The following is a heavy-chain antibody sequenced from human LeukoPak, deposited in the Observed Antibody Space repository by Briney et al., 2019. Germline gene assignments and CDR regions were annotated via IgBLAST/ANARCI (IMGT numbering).Heavy chain of an antibody. V-gene: IGHV1-69*05. CDR2: LIPMYGTA. D-gene: IGHD6-19*01. CDR1: GGTFSSYA. CDR3: ARVAVQRYFDD. Sequence: GASEKVSCKASGGTFSSYAISWVRQAPGHGLEWMGALIPMYGTANYAQKFQGRVTITTDESTSTADLELSSLRSEDTAVYYCARVAVQRYFDDWGGGTVVTVSS. J-gene: IGHJ4*02.